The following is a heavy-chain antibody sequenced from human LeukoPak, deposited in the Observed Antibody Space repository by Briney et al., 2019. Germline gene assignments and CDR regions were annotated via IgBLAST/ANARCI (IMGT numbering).Heavy chain of an antibody. CDR1: GYTFTGYY. V-gene: IGHV1-2*02. Sequence: ASVKVSCKASGYTFTGYYMHWVRQAPGQGLEWMGWINPNSGGTNYAQKFQGRVTMTRDTSISTAYMELSRLRSDDTAVYYCARDQFVPYYYDSSGYYIYIDYWGQGTLVTVSS. CDR3: ARDQFVPYYYDSSGYYIYIDY. J-gene: IGHJ4*02. D-gene: IGHD3-22*01. CDR2: INPNSGGT.